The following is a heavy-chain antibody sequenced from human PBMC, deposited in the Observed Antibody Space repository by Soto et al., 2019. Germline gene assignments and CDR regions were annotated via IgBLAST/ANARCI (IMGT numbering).Heavy chain of an antibody. CDR3: ARLSPSSSWYGYYYYYGMDV. J-gene: IGHJ6*02. D-gene: IGHD6-13*01. Sequence: GESLKISCKGSGYSFTSYWIGWVRQMPGKGLEWMGIIYPGDSDTRYSPSFQGQVTISADKSISTAYLQWSSLKASDTAMYYCARLSPSSSWYGYYYYYGMDVWGQGTTVTVS. V-gene: IGHV5-51*01. CDR2: IYPGDSDT. CDR1: GYSFTSYW.